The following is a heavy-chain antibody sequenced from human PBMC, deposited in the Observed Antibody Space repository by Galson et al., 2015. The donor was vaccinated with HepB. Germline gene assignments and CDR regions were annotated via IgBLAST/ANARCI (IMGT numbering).Heavy chain of an antibody. J-gene: IGHJ6*02. CDR1: GYSFTSYW. V-gene: IGHV5-51*01. D-gene: IGHD5-24*01. Sequence: QSGAEVKKPGESLKISCKGSGYSFTSYWIGWVRQMPGKGLEWMGIIYPGDSDTRYSPSFQGQVTISADKSISTAYLQWSSLKASDTAMYYCARQVSVGYTKTSILDYYYYYGMDVWGQGTTVTVSS. CDR3: ARQVSVGYTKTSILDYYYYYGMDV. CDR2: IYPGDSDT.